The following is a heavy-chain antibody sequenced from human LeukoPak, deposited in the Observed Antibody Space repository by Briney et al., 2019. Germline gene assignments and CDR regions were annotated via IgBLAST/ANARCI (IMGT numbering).Heavy chain of an antibody. D-gene: IGHD3-10*02. Sequence: GGSLRLSCAASGFTFSSYEMNWVRQAPGKGLEWVSYISSSGSTIYYADSVKGRFTISRDNAKNSPYLQMNSLRADDTAVYYCAELGITMIGGVWGKGTTVTISS. CDR3: AELGITMIGGV. CDR1: GFTFSSYE. CDR2: ISSSGSTI. V-gene: IGHV3-48*03. J-gene: IGHJ6*04.